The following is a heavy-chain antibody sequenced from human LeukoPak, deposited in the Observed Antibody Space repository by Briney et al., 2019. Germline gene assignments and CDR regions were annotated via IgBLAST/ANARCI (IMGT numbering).Heavy chain of an antibody. D-gene: IGHD4-17*01. CDR2: TYYRSKWYN. CDR3: AKITPGDYARERFNWFDP. V-gene: IGHV6-1*01. CDR1: GDSVSSKTAG. J-gene: IGHJ5*02. Sequence: SQTLSLTCAISGDSVSSKTAGWNWIRQSPSRGLEWLGRTYYRSKWYNDDAVSVKGRITINPDTAKNQFSLKLSSVTAADTAVYYCAKITPGDYARERFNWFDPWGQGTLVTVSS.